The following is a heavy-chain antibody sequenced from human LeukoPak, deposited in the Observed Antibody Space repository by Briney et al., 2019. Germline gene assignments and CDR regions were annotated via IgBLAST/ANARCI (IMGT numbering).Heavy chain of an antibody. V-gene: IGHV3-48*03. CDR2: ISSSGSTI. D-gene: IGHD3-10*01. J-gene: IGHJ6*03. CDR3: ARLSAYYYGSYFYYYMDV. CDR1: GFTFSSYE. Sequence: GGSLRLSCAASGFTFSSYEMNWVRQAPGKGLEWVSYISSSGSTIYYADSVKGRFTISRDNAKNSVYLHMNSLRAEDTALYYCARLSAYYYGSYFYYYMDVWGKGTTVTVSS.